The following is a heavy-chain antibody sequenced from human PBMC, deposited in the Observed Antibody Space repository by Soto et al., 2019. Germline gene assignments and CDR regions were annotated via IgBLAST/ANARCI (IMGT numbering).Heavy chain of an antibody. CDR2: ISSSSSYI. D-gene: IGHD5-12*01. J-gene: IGHJ6*02. CDR3: AREGDGYNLDHYYYGTVV. V-gene: IGHV3-21*01. Sequence: GGSLRLSCAASGFTFSSYSMKWVRQAPGKGLEWVSSISSSSSYIYYADSVKGRFTISRDNAKNSLYLQMNSLRAEDTAVYYCAREGDGYNLDHYYYGTVVWDQGTTLTVFS. CDR1: GFTFSSYS.